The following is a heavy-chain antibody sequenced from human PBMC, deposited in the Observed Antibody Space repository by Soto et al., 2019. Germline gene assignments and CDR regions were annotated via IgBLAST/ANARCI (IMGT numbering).Heavy chain of an antibody. CDR3: ARHGGYSSIWYGVAFDI. D-gene: IGHD6-13*01. CDR2: IYYSGST. V-gene: IGHV4-39*01. CDR1: GGSISSSSYY. Sequence: QLQLQESGPGLVKPSETLSLTCTVSGGSISSSSYYWGWIRQPPGKGLEWIGSIYYSGSTYYNPSLKSRVTESVDTSKNQFSLKLSSVTAADTAVYYCARHGGYSSIWYGVAFDIWGQGTMVTVSS. J-gene: IGHJ3*02.